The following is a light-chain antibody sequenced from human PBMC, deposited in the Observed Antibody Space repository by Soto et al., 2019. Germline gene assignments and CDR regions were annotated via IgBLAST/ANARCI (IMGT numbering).Light chain of an antibody. CDR2: NNN. CDR1: SSNIGSNT. V-gene: IGLV1-44*01. CDR3: AAWDDSLDGII. Sequence: QSVLTQPPSASGTPGQWVTISCSGRSSNIGSNTVNWYQQHLPGTAPKLLIHNNNQRPSGVPDRFSGSKSGTSASLAISGLQSEDEAYYYCAAWDDSLDGIIFGGGTKLTVL. J-gene: IGLJ2*01.